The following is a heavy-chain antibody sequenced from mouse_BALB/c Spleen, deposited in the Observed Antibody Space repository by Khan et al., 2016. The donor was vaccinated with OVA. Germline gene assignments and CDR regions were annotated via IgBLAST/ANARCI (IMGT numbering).Heavy chain of an antibody. CDR2: IWAGGNT. CDR1: GFSLTTYD. CDR3: ARSTVMDY. J-gene: IGHJ4*01. D-gene: IGHD1-1*01. Sequence: QVRLKESGPGLVAPSQSLSITCTVSGFSLTTYDVHWVRQPPGKGLEWLGIIWAGGNTNYNSALMSRLSISKDNSKSQVFLKMNSLQTDDTAMYYCARSTVMDYWGQGTSVTVSS. V-gene: IGHV2-9*02.